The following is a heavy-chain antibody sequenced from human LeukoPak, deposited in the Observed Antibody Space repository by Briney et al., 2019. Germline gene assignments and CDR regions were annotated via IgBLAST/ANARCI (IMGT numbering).Heavy chain of an antibody. V-gene: IGHV4-31*03. Sequence: SETLSLTCTVSGGSISSGGYYWSWIRQHPGKGLEWIGYIYYSGSTYYNPSLKSRVTISVDTSKNQFSLKLSSVTAADTAVYYCVSTVSETAPYNWFDPWGQGTLVTVSS. CDR2: IYYSGST. J-gene: IGHJ5*02. D-gene: IGHD5-18*01. CDR3: VSTVSETAPYNWFDP. CDR1: GGSISSGGYY.